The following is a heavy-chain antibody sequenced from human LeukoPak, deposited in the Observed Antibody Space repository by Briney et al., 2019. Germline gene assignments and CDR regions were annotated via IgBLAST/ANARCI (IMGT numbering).Heavy chain of an antibody. D-gene: IGHD5-12*01. Sequence: SETLSLTCTVSGGSIRSSYYYWGWIRQPPGKGLEWIGSIYDSGSTYYNPSLKSRVTISVDRSKNQFSLKLSSVTAADTAVYYCARAPRLVATIYYFDYWGQGTLVTVSS. CDR3: ARAPRLVATIYYFDY. CDR1: GGSIRSSYYY. CDR2: IYDSGST. V-gene: IGHV4-39*07. J-gene: IGHJ4*02.